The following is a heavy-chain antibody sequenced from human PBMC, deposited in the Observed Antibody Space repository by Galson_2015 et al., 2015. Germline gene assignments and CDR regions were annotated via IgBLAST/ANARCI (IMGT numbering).Heavy chain of an antibody. Sequence: SVKVSCKASGYTFTSYGISWVRQAPGQGLEWMGWISAYNGNTNYAQKLQGRVTMTTDTSTSTAYMELRSLRSDDTAVYYCARSGEQQLTNYYYYYYMDVWGKGTTVTVSS. D-gene: IGHD6-13*01. CDR2: ISAYNGNT. CDR3: ARSGEQQLTNYYYYYYMDV. J-gene: IGHJ6*03. V-gene: IGHV1-18*01. CDR1: GYTFTSYG.